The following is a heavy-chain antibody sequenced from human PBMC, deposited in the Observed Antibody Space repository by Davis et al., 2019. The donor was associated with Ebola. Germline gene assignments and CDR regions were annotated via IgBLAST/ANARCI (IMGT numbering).Heavy chain of an antibody. D-gene: IGHD5-18*01. CDR2: IYYSGRT. CDR1: GGSISSGLYY. V-gene: IGHV4-39*07. CDR3: ARDQRHSYGRRFDP. Sequence: PSETLSLTCTVSGGSISSGLYYWGWIRQPPGKGLEWIGSIYYSGRTYDNPSLKSRVTMSVDTSKNQFSLQLTSLTAADTAVYFCARDQRHSYGRRFDPWGQGIQVTVSS. J-gene: IGHJ5*02.